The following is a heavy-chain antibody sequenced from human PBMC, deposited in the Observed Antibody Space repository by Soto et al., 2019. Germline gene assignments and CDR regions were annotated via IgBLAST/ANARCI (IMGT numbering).Heavy chain of an antibody. CDR3: AKTYYYDSSGYYLGY. J-gene: IGHJ4*02. Sequence: GGSLRLSCAASGFTFSSYAMSWVRQAPGKGLEWVSGISDRGGSTYYADSVKGRFTISRDNSKNTLYLQMNSLRAEDTAVYFCAKTYYYDSSGYYLGYWGQRTLVTVSS. CDR2: ISDRGGST. CDR1: GFTFSSYA. D-gene: IGHD3-22*01. V-gene: IGHV3-23*01.